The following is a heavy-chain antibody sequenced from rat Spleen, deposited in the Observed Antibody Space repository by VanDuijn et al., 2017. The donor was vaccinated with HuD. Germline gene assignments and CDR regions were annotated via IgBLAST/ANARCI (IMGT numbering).Heavy chain of an antibody. Sequence: EVQLVESGGGLVQPGRSLKLSCAASGFTFNNYYMAWVRQAPKRGLEWVATISTSGGRTYYSDSVKGRFTVSRNDAENSLYLQMNSLKSQDTATYYCARHGDIHSMGRILNWFAYWGQGTLVTVSS. D-gene: IGHD1-9*01. J-gene: IGHJ3*01. CDR3: ARHGDIHSMGRILNWFAY. V-gene: IGHV5-25*01. CDR1: GFTFNNYY. CDR2: ISTSGGRT.